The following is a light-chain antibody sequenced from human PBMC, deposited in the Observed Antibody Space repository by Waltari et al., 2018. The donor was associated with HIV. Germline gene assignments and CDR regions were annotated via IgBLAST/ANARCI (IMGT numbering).Light chain of an antibody. J-gene: IGKJ2*01. Sequence: EILMTQSPDTLSVSPGEPATLSCRASQGVNINLAWYQQKPGQAPRLLIYTASTRATGIPARFSGSGSGTEFTLTITSLQSEDFTIYYCQQYNNWPYTFGQGTKLEI. V-gene: IGKV3-15*01. CDR3: QQYNNWPYT. CDR2: TAS. CDR1: QGVNIN.